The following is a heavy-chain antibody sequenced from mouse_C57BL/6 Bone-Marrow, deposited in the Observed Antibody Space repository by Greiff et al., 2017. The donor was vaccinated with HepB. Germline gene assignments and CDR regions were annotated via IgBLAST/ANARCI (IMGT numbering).Heavy chain of an antibody. CDR1: GYTFTSYW. D-gene: IGHD4-1*02. V-gene: IGHV1-61*01. Sequence: QVQLQQPGAELVRPGSSVKLSCKASGYTFTSYWMDWVKQRPGQGLEWIGNIYPSDSETHYNQKFKDKATLTVDKSSSTACMQLSSLTSEDSAVYYCARRGQLGGPWFAYWGQGTLVTVSA. J-gene: IGHJ3*01. CDR2: IYPSDSET. CDR3: ARRGQLGGPWFAY.